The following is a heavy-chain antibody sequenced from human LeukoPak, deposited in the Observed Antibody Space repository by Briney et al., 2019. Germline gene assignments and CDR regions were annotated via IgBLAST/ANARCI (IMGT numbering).Heavy chain of an antibody. CDR1: GFTFSSYG. CDR3: AKGVRVVAALDY. V-gene: IGHV3-23*01. D-gene: IGHD2-15*01. CDR2: ISGSGGST. Sequence: GGSLRLSCAASGFTFSSYGMHWVRQAPGKGLEWVSAISGSGGSTYYADSVKGRFTISRDNSKNTLYLQMNSLRAEDTAVYYCAKGVRVVAALDYWGQGTLVTVSS. J-gene: IGHJ4*02.